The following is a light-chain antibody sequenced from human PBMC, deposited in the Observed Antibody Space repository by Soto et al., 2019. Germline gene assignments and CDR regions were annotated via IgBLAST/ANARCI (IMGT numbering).Light chain of an antibody. Sequence: QSALTQPASVSGSPGQSITISCTGTSSDVGGYNYVSWYQQHPGKAPKLMIYDVSNRPSGVSNRFSGSKSGNTGSLTISGLQAEDEADYYCSSYTSSSTLLEFGGGTKLTVL. CDR3: SSYTSSSTLLE. V-gene: IGLV2-14*01. J-gene: IGLJ3*02. CDR2: DVS. CDR1: SSDVGGYNY.